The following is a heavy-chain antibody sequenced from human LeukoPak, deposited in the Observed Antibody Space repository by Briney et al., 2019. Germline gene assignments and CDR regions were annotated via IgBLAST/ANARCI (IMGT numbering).Heavy chain of an antibody. Sequence: GGSLRLSCAASGFTFSSYAMSWVRQAPGKGLEWVSAISGSGGSTYYADSVKGRFTISRDNAKNSLYLQMNSLRAEDTALYYCAKDIAEGQDILTGFDAFDIWGQGTMVTVSS. V-gene: IGHV3-23*01. CDR3: AKDIAEGQDILTGFDAFDI. D-gene: IGHD3-9*01. J-gene: IGHJ3*02. CDR1: GFTFSSYA. CDR2: ISGSGGST.